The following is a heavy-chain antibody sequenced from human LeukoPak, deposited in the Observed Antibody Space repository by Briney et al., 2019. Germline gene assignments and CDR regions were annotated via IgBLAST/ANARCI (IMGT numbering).Heavy chain of an antibody. CDR2: IYYSGST. Sequence: SETLSLTCTVSGGSISSGDYYWSWIRQPPGKGLEWIGYIYYSGSTYYNPSLKSRVIISVDTSKNQFSLKLSSVTAADTAVYYCARVGLTGDDYWGQGTLVTVSS. D-gene: IGHD7-27*01. CDR3: ARVGLTGDDY. CDR1: GGSISSGDYY. J-gene: IGHJ4*02. V-gene: IGHV4-30-4*08.